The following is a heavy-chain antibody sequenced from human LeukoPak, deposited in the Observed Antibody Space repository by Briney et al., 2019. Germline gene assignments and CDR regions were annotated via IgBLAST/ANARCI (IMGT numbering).Heavy chain of an antibody. CDR3: ARRPSGGALDY. D-gene: IGHD1-26*01. CDR1: GGSISSSSYY. V-gene: IGHV4-39*01. CDR2: IYYSGST. Sequence: PSETLSLTCTVSGGSISSSSYYWGWIRQPPGKGLEWIGSIYYSGSTYYNPSLKSRVTISVDTSKNQFSLKLSSVTAADTVVYYCARRPSGGALDYWGQGTLVTVSS. J-gene: IGHJ4*02.